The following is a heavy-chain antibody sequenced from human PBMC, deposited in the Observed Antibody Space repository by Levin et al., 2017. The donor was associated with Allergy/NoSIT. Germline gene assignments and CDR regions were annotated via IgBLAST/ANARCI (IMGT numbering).Heavy chain of an antibody. CDR3: AKDASAFGDYVFDY. V-gene: IGHV3-30*18. J-gene: IGHJ4*02. CDR1: GFTFGHYG. Sequence: GSLRLSCAASGFTFGHYGMHWVRQAPGKGLEWVAVISSDGTNEAYADSVKGRFTISRDNSKNTLYLQMNSLRAEDTAVFYCAKDASAFGDYVFDYWGQGTLVTVSS. CDR2: ISSDGTNE. D-gene: IGHD4-17*01.